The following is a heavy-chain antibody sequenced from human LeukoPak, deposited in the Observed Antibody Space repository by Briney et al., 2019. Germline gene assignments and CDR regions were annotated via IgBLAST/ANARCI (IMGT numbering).Heavy chain of an antibody. D-gene: IGHD6-6*01. CDR3: ARGGGEFDSSSSLYAFDI. V-gene: IGHV3-23*01. CDR2: ISGSGGST. J-gene: IGHJ3*02. CDR1: GFTFSSYA. Sequence: GGSLRLSCAASGFTFSSYAMSWVRQAPGKGLEWVSGISGSGGSTYYADSVKGRFTISRDNAKNSLYLQMNSLRAEDTAVYYCARGGGEFDSSSSLYAFDIWGQGTMVTVSS.